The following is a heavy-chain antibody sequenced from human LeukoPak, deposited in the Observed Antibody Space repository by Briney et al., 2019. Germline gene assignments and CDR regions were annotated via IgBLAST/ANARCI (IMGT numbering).Heavy chain of an antibody. D-gene: IGHD5-24*01. CDR2: IYYSGST. J-gene: IGHJ4*02. CDR1: GGSISSYY. V-gene: IGHV4-59*08. CDR3: ARERWLQLRVPLIDY. Sequence: SETLSLTCTVSGGSISSYYWSWIRQPPGKGLEWIGYIYYSGSTNYNPSLKSRVTISVDTSKNQFSLKLSSVTAADTAVYYCARERWLQLRVPLIDYWGQGTLVTVSS.